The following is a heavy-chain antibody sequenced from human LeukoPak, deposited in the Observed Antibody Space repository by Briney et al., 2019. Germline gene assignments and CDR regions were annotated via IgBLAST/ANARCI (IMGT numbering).Heavy chain of an antibody. CDR2: IYYSGST. CDR3: ARIRFLEWLNWFDP. J-gene: IGHJ5*02. CDR1: GGSISSYY. V-gene: IGHV4-59*08. D-gene: IGHD3-3*01. Sequence: SETLSLTCTVSGGSISSYYWSWIRQTPGKGLEWIGYIYYSGSTNYNPSLKSRVTISVDTSKNQFSLKLSSVTAADTAVYYCARIRFLEWLNWFDPWGQGTLVTVSS.